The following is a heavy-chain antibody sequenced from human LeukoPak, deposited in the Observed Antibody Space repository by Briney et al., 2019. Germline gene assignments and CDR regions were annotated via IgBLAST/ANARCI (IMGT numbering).Heavy chain of an antibody. V-gene: IGHV4-34*01. CDR2: TNHSGST. D-gene: IGHD3-3*01. Sequence: PSETLSLTCAVYGGSFSGYYWSWIRQPPGKGLEWIGETNHSGSTNYNPSLKSRVTISVDTSKNQFSLKLSSVTAADTAVYYCARGQYDFWSGYLYWGQGTLVTVSS. CDR3: ARGQYDFWSGYLY. J-gene: IGHJ4*02. CDR1: GGSFSGYY.